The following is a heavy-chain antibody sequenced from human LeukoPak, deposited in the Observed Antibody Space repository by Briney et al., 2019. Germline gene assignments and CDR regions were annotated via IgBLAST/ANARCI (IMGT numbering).Heavy chain of an antibody. CDR1: GYSISNGYY. D-gene: IGHD1-1*01. V-gene: IGHV4-38-2*02. CDR2: IYHRGST. J-gene: IGHJ4*02. Sequence: SETLSLTCTVSGYSISNGYYWGWIRQPPGKGLEWVGSIYHRGSTYYNPSPRSRVTISLDTSKNHFSLKLSSVTAADTAVYYCARGNWNDVVGYYFDYWGQGTLVTVSS. CDR3: ARGNWNDVVGYYFDY.